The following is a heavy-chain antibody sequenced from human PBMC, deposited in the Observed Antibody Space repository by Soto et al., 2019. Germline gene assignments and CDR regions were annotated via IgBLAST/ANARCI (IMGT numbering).Heavy chain of an antibody. CDR1: GGSISSYY. V-gene: IGHV4-4*07. D-gene: IGHD6-13*01. Sequence: QVQLQESGPGLVKPSETLSLTCTVSGGSISSYYWSWIRQPAGKGLEWIGRIYTSGSTNYNPSLKSRVTMSVDTSKNQVSLKLSSVTAADTAVYYCAGGSSSWYFYYYGMGVWGQGTTVTVSS. CDR3: AGGSSSWYFYYYGMGV. CDR2: IYTSGST. J-gene: IGHJ6*02.